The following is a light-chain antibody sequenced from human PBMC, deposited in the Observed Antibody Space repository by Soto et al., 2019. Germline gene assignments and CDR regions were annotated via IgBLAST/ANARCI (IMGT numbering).Light chain of an antibody. Sequence: DIQLTQSPSTLSASVGDRVTITCRASQSLSSWLAWYQQKPGKAPKLLISKASSLESGVPSRFTGREPGTDFTLTVSSLQPDDFATDFCQQYNSHWTCGQGTKVEIK. CDR2: KAS. V-gene: IGKV1-5*03. CDR1: QSLSSW. CDR3: QQYNSHWT. J-gene: IGKJ1*01.